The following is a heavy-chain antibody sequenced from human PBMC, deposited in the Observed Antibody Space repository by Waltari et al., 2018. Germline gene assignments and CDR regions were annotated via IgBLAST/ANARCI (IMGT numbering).Heavy chain of an antibody. J-gene: IGHJ6*03. D-gene: IGHD6-13*01. Sequence: QITLKESGPTLVKPTQTLTLTCTFSGFSLNTSGVGVGWIRQPPGKALEWLALIYWNDDKRYSPSLKSRLTITKDTSKNQVVLTMTNMDPVDTATYYCAHSILSSSWYFQSYYYYMDVWGKGTTVTVSS. CDR1: GFSLNTSGVG. CDR3: AHSILSSSWYFQSYYYYMDV. CDR2: IYWNDDK. V-gene: IGHV2-5*01.